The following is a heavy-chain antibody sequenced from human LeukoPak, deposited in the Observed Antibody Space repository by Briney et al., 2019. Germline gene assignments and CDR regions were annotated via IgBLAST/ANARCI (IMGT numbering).Heavy chain of an antibody. CDR2: IYYSGST. V-gene: IGHV4-39*07. CDR3: ARGGYYTLEYYYYMDV. CDR1: GGSISSSSYY. Sequence: PSETLSLTCTVSGGSISSSSYYWGWIRQPPGKGLEWIGSIYYSGSTYYNPSLKSRVTISVDTSKNQFSLKLNSVTAADTAVYYCARGGYYTLEYYYYMDVWGKGTTVTVSS. D-gene: IGHD3-3*01. J-gene: IGHJ6*03.